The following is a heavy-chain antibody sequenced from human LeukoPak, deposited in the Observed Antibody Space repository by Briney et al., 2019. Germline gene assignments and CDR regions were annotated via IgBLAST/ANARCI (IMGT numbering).Heavy chain of an antibody. CDR2: IQQDGTEK. D-gene: IGHD3-22*01. J-gene: IGHJ4*02. V-gene: IGHV3-7*04. Sequence: GGSLRLSCAASGFTFRTYWMTWVRQAPGKGLEWVANIQQDGTEKYYVDSVKGRFTISRDNAKNSLYLQMNSLRAEDTAVYFCARGYYYDSRGNYYFDYWGQGTLVTVSS. CDR3: ARGYYYDSRGNYYFDY. CDR1: GFTFRTYW.